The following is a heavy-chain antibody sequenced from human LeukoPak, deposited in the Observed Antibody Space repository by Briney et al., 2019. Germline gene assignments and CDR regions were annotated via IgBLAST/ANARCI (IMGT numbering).Heavy chain of an antibody. J-gene: IGHJ4*02. CDR1: EFTVRSYH. Sequence: GESLRLSCAASEFTVRSYHMSWVRQAPGKGLEWVSSISSSSSYIYYADSVKGRFTISRDNAKNSLYLQMNSLRAEDTAVYYCARDSDYYDSSGYYRVYWGQGTLVTVSS. V-gene: IGHV3-21*01. D-gene: IGHD3-22*01. CDR2: ISSSSSYI. CDR3: ARDSDYYDSSGYYRVY.